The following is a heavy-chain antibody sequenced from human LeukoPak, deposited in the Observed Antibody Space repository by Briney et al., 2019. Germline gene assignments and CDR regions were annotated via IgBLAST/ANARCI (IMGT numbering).Heavy chain of an antibody. J-gene: IGHJ4*02. CDR3: AKTVSSGYPYFDY. D-gene: IGHD3-22*01. V-gene: IGHV3-30*18. CDR2: ISYDGSNK. Sequence: GGSLRLSCAASGFAFSSYGMPWVRQAPGKGLEWVAVISYDGSNKYYADSVKGRFTISRDNSKNTLYLQMNRLRGEDTAVYYCAKTVSSGYPYFDYWGQGTLVTVSS. CDR1: GFAFSSYG.